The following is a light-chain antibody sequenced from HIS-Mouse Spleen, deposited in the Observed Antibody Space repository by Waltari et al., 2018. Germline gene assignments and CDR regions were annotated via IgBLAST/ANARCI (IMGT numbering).Light chain of an antibody. CDR3: YSTDSSGNHRV. Sequence: SYELTQPPSVSVSPGQTARITCSGDAFPKKYAYWYQQKSGQAPVLVSYEDSKRPPGIPERFSGSSSGTMATLTISGAQVEDEADYYCYSTDSSGNHRVFGGGTKLTVL. CDR2: EDS. V-gene: IGLV3-10*01. J-gene: IGLJ2*01. CDR1: AFPKKY.